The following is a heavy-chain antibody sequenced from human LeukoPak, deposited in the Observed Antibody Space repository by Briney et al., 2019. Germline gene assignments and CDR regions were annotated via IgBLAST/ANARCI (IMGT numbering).Heavy chain of an antibody. CDR2: ISSSSKTT. J-gene: IGHJ4*02. CDR3: ARDQGIFDY. Sequence: GGSLRLSCAASGFMFTTYAMSWVRQAPGKGLEWVSYISSSSKTTYYADSVKGRFTISRDNAKNSLYLQMNSLRDEDSAVYYCARDQGIFDYWGQGTLVTVSS. CDR1: GFMFTTYA. V-gene: IGHV3-48*02.